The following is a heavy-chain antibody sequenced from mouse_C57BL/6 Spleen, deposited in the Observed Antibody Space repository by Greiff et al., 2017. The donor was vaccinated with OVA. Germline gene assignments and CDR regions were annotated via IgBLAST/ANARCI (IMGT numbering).Heavy chain of an antibody. D-gene: IGHD2-4*01. V-gene: IGHV5-16*01. CDR2: INYDGSST. CDR1: GFTFSDYY. CDR3: AREGDDYDGFAY. Sequence: EVKLVESEGGLVQPGSSMKLSCTASGFTFSDYYMAWVRQVPEKGLEWVANINYDGSSTYYLDSLKSRFIISRDNAKNILYLQMSSLKSEDTATYYGAREGDDYDGFAYWGQGTLVTVSA. J-gene: IGHJ3*01.